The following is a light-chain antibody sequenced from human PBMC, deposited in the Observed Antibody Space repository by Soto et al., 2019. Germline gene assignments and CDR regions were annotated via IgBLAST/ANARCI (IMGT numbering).Light chain of an antibody. Sequence: DIQMNQSPSTLSASVGDRVTITCRASQSISSWLAWYQQKPGKAPKLLIYKASSLESGVPSRFSGSGSGTDFTLTISSLQPEDFATYYCQQSYSTPPRTFGQGTKVDIK. CDR2: KAS. V-gene: IGKV1-5*03. CDR3: QQSYSTPPRT. CDR1: QSISSW. J-gene: IGKJ1*01.